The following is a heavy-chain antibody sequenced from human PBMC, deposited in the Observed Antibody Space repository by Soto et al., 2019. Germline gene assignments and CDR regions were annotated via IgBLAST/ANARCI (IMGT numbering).Heavy chain of an antibody. CDR2: ISSSRDM. Sequence: KPGGSLRLSCAASGFTFSSYNMNWVRQAPGKGLEWVSSISSSRDMYYADSVKGRFTISRDNAKNSLYLQMNGLRAEDTAVYYCAGALQGVAPLYYFYGMDVWGQGTTVTVSS. J-gene: IGHJ6*02. CDR3: AGALQGVAPLYYFYGMDV. D-gene: IGHD3-3*01. V-gene: IGHV3-21*01. CDR1: GFTFSSYN.